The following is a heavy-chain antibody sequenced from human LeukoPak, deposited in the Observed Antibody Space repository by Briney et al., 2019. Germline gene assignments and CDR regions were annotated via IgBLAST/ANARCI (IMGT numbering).Heavy chain of an antibody. CDR1: GFTFSSYG. Sequence: GGSLRLSCAASGFTFSSYGMHWVRQAPGRGLEWVAFIRYDGSNKYYADSVKGRFTISRDNSKNTLYLQMNSLRAEDTAVYYCAKDARNYYDSSGYYYYFDYWGQGTLVTVSS. CDR3: AKDARNYYDSSGYYYYFDY. D-gene: IGHD3-22*01. CDR2: IRYDGSNK. J-gene: IGHJ4*02. V-gene: IGHV3-30*02.